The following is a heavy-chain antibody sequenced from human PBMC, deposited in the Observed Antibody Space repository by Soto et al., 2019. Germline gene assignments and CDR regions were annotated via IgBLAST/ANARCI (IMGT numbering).Heavy chain of an antibody. D-gene: IGHD6-6*01. CDR3: IKGEYRRSLYFQQ. CDR2: TKSEADGGTT. Sequence: EVQLVESGGGLVEPGGSLRLSCAASGFTINNAWMTWVRQAPGKGLEWVGRTKSEADGGTTDYAAPVKGRFTISRDDSKNTLYLQMSSLKTEDTAVDYCIKGEYRRSLYFQQWGQGTLVTVSS. J-gene: IGHJ1*01. V-gene: IGHV3-15*01. CDR1: GFTINNAW.